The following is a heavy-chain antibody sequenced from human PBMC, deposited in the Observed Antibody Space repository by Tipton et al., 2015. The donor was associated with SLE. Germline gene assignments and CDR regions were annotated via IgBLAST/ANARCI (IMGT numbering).Heavy chain of an antibody. Sequence: TLSLTCTVSGGSISSYYWSWIRQPPGKGLEWIGYIYYSGSTNYNPSLKSRVTISVDTSKNQFSLKLSSVTAADTAVYYCVRDRKGSSGWSSFDYWGQGTLVTVSS. V-gene: IGHV4-59*01. J-gene: IGHJ4*02. CDR1: GGSISSYY. CDR3: VRDRKGSSGWSSFDY. CDR2: IYYSGST. D-gene: IGHD6-19*01.